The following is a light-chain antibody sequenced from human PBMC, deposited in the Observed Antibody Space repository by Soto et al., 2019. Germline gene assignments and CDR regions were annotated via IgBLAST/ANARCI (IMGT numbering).Light chain of an antibody. V-gene: IGKV3-11*01. CDR2: DAS. J-gene: IGKJ5*01. Sequence: EIVLTQSPAPRYFSPRQRATLSCMASQSVSSYLAWYQQKPGQAPSLLIYDASNRATGIPARFSGSGSGTDFTLTIRSLEPEDVAFYDCQQRSNCPITCGGGTRLEI. CDR3: QQRSNCPIT. CDR1: QSVSSY.